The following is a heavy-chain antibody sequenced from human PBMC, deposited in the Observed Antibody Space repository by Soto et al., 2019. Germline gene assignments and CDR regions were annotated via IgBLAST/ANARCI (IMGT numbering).Heavy chain of an antibody. Sequence: QVQLQESGPGLVKPSETLSLTCTVSGASVSSYYWNWIRQAPGKGLEWIGHIYYNGNTKYNPFLESRLTISVDTSKNQFSLELKSVTAADTAVYFCAGRAVAVDALREDNWFDPWGQGTLVTVSS. CDR2: IYYNGNT. V-gene: IGHV4-59*02. CDR1: GASVSSYY. D-gene: IGHD2-8*02. CDR3: AGRAVAVDALREDNWFDP. J-gene: IGHJ5*02.